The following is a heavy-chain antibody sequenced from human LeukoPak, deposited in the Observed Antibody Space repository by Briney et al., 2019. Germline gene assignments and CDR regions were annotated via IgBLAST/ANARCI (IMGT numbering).Heavy chain of an antibody. CDR2: MSGSGGSAI. D-gene: IGHD3-9*01. CDR1: GFTLSSFA. J-gene: IGHJ4*02. Sequence: PGGSLRLSCEASGFTLSSFAMSWVRQAPGRGLEWVSGMSGSGGSAIYYADSVKGRFTIFRDNSKNTLYLQMDSLRAEDTAVYYCSKDHYDILTGYLGDDWGQGTLVTVSS. V-gene: IGHV3-23*01. CDR3: SKDHYDILTGYLGDD.